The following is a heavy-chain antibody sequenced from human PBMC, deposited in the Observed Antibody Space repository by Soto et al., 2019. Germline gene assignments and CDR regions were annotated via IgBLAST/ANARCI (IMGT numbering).Heavy chain of an antibody. CDR3: ARQPRGAATVTIVIIWFDP. V-gene: IGHV4-39*01. Sequence: LCGGSISSSSSYWGWIRQPPGKGLEWIGYIYYSGSTNYNPSLKSRVTISVDTSKNQFSLKLNSVTAADTAVYYCARQPRGAATVTIVIIWFDPLGQGALVTVSS. CDR2: IYYSGST. D-gene: IGHD4-17*01. CDR1: GGSISSSSSY. J-gene: IGHJ5*02.